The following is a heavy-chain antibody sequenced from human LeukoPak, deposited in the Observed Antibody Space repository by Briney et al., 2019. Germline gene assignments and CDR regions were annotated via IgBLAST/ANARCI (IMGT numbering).Heavy chain of an antibody. CDR1: GFTFGSYS. D-gene: IGHD2-15*01. CDR3: ARGCSGGSCYDY. Sequence: GGSLRLSCAASGFTFGSYSMNWVRQAPGNGLEWVSSISTSSDYIYYADSVKGRFTISRDNAENSLFLQVNSLRAEDTAVYYCARGCSGGSCYDYWGQGTLVTVSS. J-gene: IGHJ4*02. CDR2: ISTSSDYI. V-gene: IGHV3-21*01.